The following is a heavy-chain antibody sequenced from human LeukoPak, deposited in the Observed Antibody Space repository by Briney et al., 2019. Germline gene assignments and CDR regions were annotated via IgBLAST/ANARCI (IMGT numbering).Heavy chain of an antibody. CDR1: GFTFSSYG. CDR3: AKVGAYGDYIRFGRPPQFDL. V-gene: IGHV3-23*01. Sequence: GGTLRLSCAASGFTFSSYGMSWVRQAPGKGLEWVSAISGSGGSTYYADSVKGRFTISRDNSKNTLYLQMNSLRAKDTAVYYCAKVGAYGDYIRFGRPPQFDLWGRGTLVTVSS. J-gene: IGHJ2*01. CDR2: ISGSGGST. D-gene: IGHD4-17*01.